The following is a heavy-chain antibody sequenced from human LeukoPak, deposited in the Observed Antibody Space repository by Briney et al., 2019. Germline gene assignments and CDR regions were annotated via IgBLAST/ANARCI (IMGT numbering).Heavy chain of an antibody. CDR2: MSYDGSNK. Sequence: GGSLRLSCAASGFTFSSYGMHWVRQAPGKGLEWVAVMSYDGSNKYYADSVKGRFTISRDNSKNTLFLQMNSLRAEDMAVYYCARAPEGAWGQGTLVTVSS. J-gene: IGHJ5*02. CDR1: GFTFSSYG. V-gene: IGHV3-30*03. CDR3: ARAPEGA.